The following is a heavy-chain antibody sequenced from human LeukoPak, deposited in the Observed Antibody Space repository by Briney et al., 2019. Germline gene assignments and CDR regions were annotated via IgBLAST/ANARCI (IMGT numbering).Heavy chain of an antibody. CDR3: AKTPTALVRGGYYFDN. V-gene: IGHV4-34*01. CDR2: INHSGNT. J-gene: IGHJ4*02. CDR1: GGSFSGYY. D-gene: IGHD6-6*01. Sequence: SETLSLTCAVYGGSFSGYYWSWIRQPPGKGPKWIGEINHSGNTDYNPSLKSRVTISVDTSKNQFSLKLSSVTAADTAVYYCAKTPTALVRGGYYFDNWAQGTPVIVSS.